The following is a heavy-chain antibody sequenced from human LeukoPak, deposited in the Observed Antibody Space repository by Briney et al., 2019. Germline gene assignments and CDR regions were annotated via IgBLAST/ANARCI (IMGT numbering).Heavy chain of an antibody. CDR2: LSTRGNT. Sequence: SETLSLTCTVSGGSISSYYWSWIRQPAGKGLEWIGRLSTRGNTDYNPSLKSRVTLSVDTSNNQFSLKLTSVTAADTAVYYCASDSFYDSGGYFYYWGQGTLVTVSS. D-gene: IGHD3-22*01. CDR3: ASDSFYDSGGYFYY. J-gene: IGHJ4*02. CDR1: GGSISSYY. V-gene: IGHV4-4*07.